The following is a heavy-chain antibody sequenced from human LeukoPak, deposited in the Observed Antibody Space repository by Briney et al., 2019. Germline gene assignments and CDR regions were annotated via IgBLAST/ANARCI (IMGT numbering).Heavy chain of an antibody. CDR1: GYTFTSYY. J-gene: IGHJ4*02. D-gene: IGHD3-9*01. CDR3: ARGAGYDILTGYHYSHYFDY. Sequence: ASVKVSCKASGYTFTSYYMHWVRQAPGQGLEWMGIINPSGGSTSYAQKFQGRVTMTRDTSTSTVYMELSSLRSEDTAVYYCARGAGYDILTGYHYSHYFDYWGQGTLVTVSS. V-gene: IGHV1-46*01. CDR2: INPSGGST.